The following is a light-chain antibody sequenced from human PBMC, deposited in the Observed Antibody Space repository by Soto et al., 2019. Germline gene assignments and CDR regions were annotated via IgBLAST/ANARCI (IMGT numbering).Light chain of an antibody. CDR2: AAS. CDR1: QSISSY. J-gene: IGKJ1*01. Sequence: DIHITQCPSSLPASVGDRVTITCRASQSISSYLNWYQQKPGKAPKLLIYAASSLQSGVPSRFSGSGSGTDFTLTMSSLQPEDFATYYCQQSYSTPRTFGQGTKVDIK. CDR3: QQSYSTPRT. V-gene: IGKV1-39*01.